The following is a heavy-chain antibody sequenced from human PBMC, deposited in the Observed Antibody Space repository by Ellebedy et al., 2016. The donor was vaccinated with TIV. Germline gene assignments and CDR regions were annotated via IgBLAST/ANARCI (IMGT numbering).Heavy chain of an antibody. Sequence: AASVKVSCKASEYIFTSYYMHWVRQAPGQGLEWMGIINPSGSSTSYAQKLQGRVTMTRDTSANTAYMELSSLRSEDTAVYYCARAIYGMGWFDPWGQGTLVTVSS. CDR3: ARAIYGMGWFDP. CDR2: INPSGSST. CDR1: EYIFTSYY. J-gene: IGHJ5*02. D-gene: IGHD3-3*01. V-gene: IGHV1-46*04.